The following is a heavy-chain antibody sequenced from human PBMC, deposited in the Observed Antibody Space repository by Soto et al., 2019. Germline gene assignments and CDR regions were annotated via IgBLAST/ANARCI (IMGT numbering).Heavy chain of an antibody. CDR3: ARDLGIVGATGYFDY. Sequence: SETLSLTCAISGDRVSSNSAAWNWIRQSPSRGLEWLGRTYYRSKWYNDYAVSVKSRITINPDTSKNQFSLQLNSVTPEDTAVYYCARDLGIVGATGYFDYWGQGTLVTVSS. CDR1: GDRVSSNSAA. J-gene: IGHJ4*02. CDR2: TYYRSKWYN. V-gene: IGHV6-1*01. D-gene: IGHD1-26*01.